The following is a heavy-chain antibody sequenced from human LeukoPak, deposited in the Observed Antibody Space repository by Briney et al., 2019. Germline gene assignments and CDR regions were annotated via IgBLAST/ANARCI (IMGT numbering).Heavy chain of an antibody. CDR2: IYHSGST. Sequence: SETLSLTCAVSGGSISSSNWWSWVRQPPGKGLEWIGEIYHSGSTNYNPSLKSRVTISVDKSKNQFSLKLSSVTAADTAVYYCAREVGSSWRKTPFDYWGQGTLVTVSS. D-gene: IGHD6-13*01. CDR1: GGSISSSNW. V-gene: IGHV4-4*02. CDR3: AREVGSSWRKTPFDY. J-gene: IGHJ4*02.